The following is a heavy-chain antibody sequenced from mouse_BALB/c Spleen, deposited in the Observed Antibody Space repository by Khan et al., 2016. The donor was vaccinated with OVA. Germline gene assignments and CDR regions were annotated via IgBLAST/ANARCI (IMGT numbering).Heavy chain of an antibody. Sequence: QIQLVQSGPELKKPGETVKISCKASGYTFTNYGMNWVKQAPGKGLKWMGWINTYTGEPTYADDFKGRFVFSLETSASTAYLQISNLKNEDMTTYYCARISSYWYSDRWGAGTTVTVSS. CDR3: ARISSYWYSDR. J-gene: IGHJ1*01. D-gene: IGHD6-2*01. CDR1: GYTFTNYG. CDR2: INTYTGEP. V-gene: IGHV9-1*02.